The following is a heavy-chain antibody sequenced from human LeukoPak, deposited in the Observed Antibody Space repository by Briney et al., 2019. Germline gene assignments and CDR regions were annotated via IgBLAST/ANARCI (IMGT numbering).Heavy chain of an antibody. CDR1: GGTFSSYA. CDR2: IIPIFGTA. D-gene: IGHD6-13*01. J-gene: IGHJ4*02. V-gene: IGHV1-69*06. Sequence: SVKVSCKASGGTFSSYAISWVRQAPGQGLEWMGGIIPIFGTANYAQKFQGRVTITADKSTSTAYMELSSLRSEDTAVYYCARSEGYSSRWSYDWGQGTLVTVSS. CDR3: ARSEGYSSRWSYD.